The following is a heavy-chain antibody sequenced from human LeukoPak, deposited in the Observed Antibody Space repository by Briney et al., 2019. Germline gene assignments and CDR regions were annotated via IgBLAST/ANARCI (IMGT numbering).Heavy chain of an antibody. CDR2: IYHSGST. J-gene: IGHJ4*02. CDR1: GGSFSGYF. D-gene: IGHD6-19*01. Sequence: PSETLSLTCAVYGGSFSGYFWGWIRQPPGKGLEWIGSIYHSGSTHYNPSLKSRVTISVDTSKNQFSLKLSSVTAADTAVYYCATITRSDWPPGTFDYWGQGTLVTVSS. V-gene: IGHV4-38-2*01. CDR3: ATITRSDWPPGTFDY.